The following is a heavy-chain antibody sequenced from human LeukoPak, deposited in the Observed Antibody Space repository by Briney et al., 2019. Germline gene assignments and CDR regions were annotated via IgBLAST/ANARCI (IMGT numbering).Heavy chain of an antibody. J-gene: IGHJ4*02. Sequence: PGGSLRLSCAASGFTFSIYAMTWVRRAPGKGLEWISTITSGGGTTYSADSVKGRFTISRDNSKNTLYLQMNSLRAEDTAVYYCAKGRGRLYNFDYWGQGALVTVSS. V-gene: IGHV3-23*01. CDR2: ITSGGGTT. D-gene: IGHD4-11*01. CDR1: GFTFSIYA. CDR3: AKGRGRLYNFDY.